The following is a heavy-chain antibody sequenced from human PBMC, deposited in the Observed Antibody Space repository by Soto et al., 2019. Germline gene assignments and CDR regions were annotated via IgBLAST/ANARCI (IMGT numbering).Heavy chain of an antibody. V-gene: IGHV3-33*01. CDR1: GFTFSSYG. J-gene: IGHJ6*03. Sequence: QVQLVESGGGVVQPGRSLRLSCAASGFTFSSYGMHWVRQAPGKGLEWVAVIWYDGSNKYYADSVKGRFTISRDNSKNTLYLQMNSLRAEDTAVYYCARAAPSYYYGSGSYSSSRKQIHDNYYMDVWGKGTTVTVSS. CDR2: IWYDGSNK. CDR3: ARAAPSYYYGSGSYSSSRKQIHDNYYMDV. D-gene: IGHD3-10*01.